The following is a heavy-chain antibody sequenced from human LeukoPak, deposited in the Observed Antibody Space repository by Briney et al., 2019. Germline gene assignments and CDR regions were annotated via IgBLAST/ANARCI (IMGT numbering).Heavy chain of an antibody. CDR2: IHPNSGDT. D-gene: IGHD6-13*01. CDR3: ARDGSNWSSLHF. J-gene: IGHJ4*02. V-gene: IGHV1-2*06. CDR1: GYTFTAFP. Sequence: ASVKVSSKASGYTFTAFPIHWVRQAPGQGLEWMGRIHPNSGDTNYVQRFQGRVTMTRDTSINTVFLDLSRLRSDDTAVYYCARDGSNWSSLHFWGQGTLVTVSS.